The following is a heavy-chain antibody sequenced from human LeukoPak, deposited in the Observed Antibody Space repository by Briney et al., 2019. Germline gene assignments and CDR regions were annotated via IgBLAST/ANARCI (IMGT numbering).Heavy chain of an antibody. CDR2: IYYRGST. D-gene: IGHD5-12*01. CDR1: GGSISSGGYY. CDR3: ARDLRREGYRPDYGMDV. V-gene: IGHV4-31*03. Sequence: SETLSLTCTVSGGSISSGGYYWCWIRQHPGKGLEWIGYIYYRGSTYYNPSLKSRVTISVDTSKNQFSLKLSSVTAADTAVYYCARDLRREGYRPDYGMDVWGQGTTVTVSS. J-gene: IGHJ6*02.